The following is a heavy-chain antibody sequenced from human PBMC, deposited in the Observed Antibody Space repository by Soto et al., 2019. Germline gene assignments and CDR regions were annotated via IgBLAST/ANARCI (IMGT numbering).Heavy chain of an antibody. Sequence: GGSLRLSCAASGFTFSSCWMNWVRQAPGEGLVWVACISSSGSTINYADSVKGRFTISRDNAKNSLYLQMNSLRDEDTAVYYCASYYYDSSGYYYLGGYWGQGTLVTVSS. CDR1: GFTFSSCW. CDR2: ISSSGSTI. D-gene: IGHD3-22*01. CDR3: ASYYYDSSGYYYLGGY. J-gene: IGHJ4*02. V-gene: IGHV3-48*02.